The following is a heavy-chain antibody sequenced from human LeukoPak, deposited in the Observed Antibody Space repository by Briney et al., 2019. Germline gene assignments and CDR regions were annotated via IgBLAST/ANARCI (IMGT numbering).Heavy chain of an antibody. J-gene: IGHJ4*02. Sequence: ASVKVSCKTSGYTFTNYGINWVRQAPGQGLEWMGWISAYNGNSNYAQKLQGRVTMTTDTSTSPAYMDLSSLGSDDTAVYYCARQSAGIAVAPPSGIFDYWGQGTLVSVSS. V-gene: IGHV1-18*01. CDR1: GYTFTNYG. CDR2: ISAYNGNS. D-gene: IGHD6-19*01. CDR3: ARQSAGIAVAPPSGIFDY.